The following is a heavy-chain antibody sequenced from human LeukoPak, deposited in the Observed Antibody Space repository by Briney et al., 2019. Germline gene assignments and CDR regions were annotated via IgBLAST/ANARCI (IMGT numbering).Heavy chain of an antibody. D-gene: IGHD2-15*01. CDR1: GGSISDFY. Sequence: PSETLSLTCTVSGGSISDFYWDWIRQPAGKGLEWIGRFYPSGSTNYNASLKSRVTMSVDTSKNQFSLKLSSVTAADTAVYYCARKGISAVAGAFDIWGQGTMVTVSS. CDR2: FYPSGST. J-gene: IGHJ3*02. CDR3: ARKGISAVAGAFDI. V-gene: IGHV4-4*07.